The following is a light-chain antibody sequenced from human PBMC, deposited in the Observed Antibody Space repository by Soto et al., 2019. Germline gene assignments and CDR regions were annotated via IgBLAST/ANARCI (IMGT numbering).Light chain of an antibody. CDR3: SSYTSSRPYV. CDR1: SSDVGGYNY. Sequence: QSVLTQPASVSGSPGQSITISCTGTSSDVGGYNYVSWYQQHPGKAPKLMISEVSNRPSGVSNRFSGSKSGNTASLTISGLQAEDEADSYCSSYTSSRPYVLGTGTKVTVL. V-gene: IGLV2-14*01. J-gene: IGLJ1*01. CDR2: EVS.